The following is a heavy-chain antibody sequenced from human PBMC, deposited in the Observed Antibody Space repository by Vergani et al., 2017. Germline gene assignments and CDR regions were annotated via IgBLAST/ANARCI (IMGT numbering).Heavy chain of an antibody. CDR1: GGSISSSSYY. Sequence: QLQLQESGPGLVKPSETLSLTCTVSGGSISSSSYYWGWIRPPPGKGLGWIGSIYYSGSTYYNPSLKSRVTISVDTSKNQFSLKLSSVTAADTAVYYCARRVVGADYFDYWGQGTLVTVSS. CDR2: IYYSGST. D-gene: IGHD1-26*01. V-gene: IGHV4-39*01. CDR3: ARRVVGADYFDY. J-gene: IGHJ4*02.